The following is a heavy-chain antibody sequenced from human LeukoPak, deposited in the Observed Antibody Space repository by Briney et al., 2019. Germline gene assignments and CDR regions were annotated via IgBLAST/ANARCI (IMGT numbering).Heavy chain of an antibody. CDR3: ARDSPRTGP. CDR2: IDGDGRIA. J-gene: IGHJ5*02. D-gene: IGHD1-1*01. V-gene: IGHV3-74*01. Sequence: GGSLRFSCAASGFTFSSYWMHWVRQVPGQGLVWVSHIDGDGRIAHYGDSVKGRFTISRDNAKNTVYLQMDSLRAEDTAVYYCARDSPRTGPWGQGILVIVSS. CDR1: GFTFSSYW.